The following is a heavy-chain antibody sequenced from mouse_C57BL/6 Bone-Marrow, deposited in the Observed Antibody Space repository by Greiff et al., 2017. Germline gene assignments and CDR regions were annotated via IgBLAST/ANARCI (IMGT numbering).Heavy chain of an antibody. D-gene: IGHD1-1*01. V-gene: IGHV14-3*01. J-gene: IGHJ2*01. CDR3: AIYYYGSPDY. CDR2: IDPANGNT. Sequence: EVQLQQSGAELVRPGASVKLSCTASGFNIKDDYMHWVKQRPEQGLEWIGRIDPANGNTKYAPKFQGKATITADTSSNTAYLQLSSLTSEDTAIYYCAIYYYGSPDYWGQGTTLTVSS. CDR1: GFNIKDDY.